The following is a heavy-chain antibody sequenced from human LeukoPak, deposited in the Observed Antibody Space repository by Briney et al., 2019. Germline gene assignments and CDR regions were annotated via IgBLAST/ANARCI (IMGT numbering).Heavy chain of an antibody. Sequence: GGSLRLSCAASGFTFSSYSMNWVRQAPGKGLEWFSSISSSSSYIYYADSVKGRFTISRDNSKNSLHLQMNSLRTEDTALYYCAKEDRYGSGSYFNRGVDYWGQGTLVTVSS. CDR1: GFTFSSYS. J-gene: IGHJ4*02. CDR3: AKEDRYGSGSYFNRGVDY. CDR2: ISSSSSYI. V-gene: IGHV3-21*04. D-gene: IGHD3-10*01.